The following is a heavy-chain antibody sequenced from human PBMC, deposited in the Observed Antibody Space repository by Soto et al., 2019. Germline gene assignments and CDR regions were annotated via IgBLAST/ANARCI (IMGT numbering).Heavy chain of an antibody. J-gene: IGHJ4*02. CDR1: GFTFSSYA. CDR2: ISYDGSNK. Sequence: QVQLVESGGGVVQPGRSLRLSCAASGFTFSSYAMHWVRQAPGKGLEWVAVISYDGSNKYYADSVKGRFTISRDNSKNTLYLQMNSLRAEDTAVYYGARGGGNIVLMLRSPLDYWDQGTLVTVSS. D-gene: IGHD2-8*01. V-gene: IGHV3-30-3*01. CDR3: ARGGGNIVLMLRSPLDY.